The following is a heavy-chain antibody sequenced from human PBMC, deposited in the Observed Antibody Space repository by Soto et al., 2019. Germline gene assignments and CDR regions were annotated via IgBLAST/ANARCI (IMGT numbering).Heavy chain of an antibody. CDR2: ISGSGVTT. Sequence: EVQLLESGGGLVQPGGSLRLSCAASGFTFSSYAMSWVRQAPGKGLEWVSAISGSGVTTYYADSVKGRFTISRDNSKNTLYLQMNSLRAEDTAVYFCAPGYCSNGVCYDDAFDIWGQGTMVTVSS. V-gene: IGHV3-23*01. D-gene: IGHD2-8*01. CDR3: APGYCSNGVCYDDAFDI. J-gene: IGHJ3*02. CDR1: GFTFSSYA.